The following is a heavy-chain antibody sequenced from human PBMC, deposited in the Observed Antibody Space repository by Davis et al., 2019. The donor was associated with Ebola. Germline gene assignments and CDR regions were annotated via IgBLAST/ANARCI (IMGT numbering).Heavy chain of an antibody. CDR1: GFTFSSYG. D-gene: IGHD4-17*01. V-gene: IGHV3-30*03. CDR2: ISYDGSNK. Sequence: GGSLRLSCAASGFTFSSYGMHWVRQAPGKGLEWVAVISYDGSNKYYADSVKGRFTISRDNSKNTLYLQMNSLRSEDTAVYYCALGTYGDGRYYYYYAMDVWGQGTTVTVSS. J-gene: IGHJ6*02. CDR3: ALGTYGDGRYYYYYAMDV.